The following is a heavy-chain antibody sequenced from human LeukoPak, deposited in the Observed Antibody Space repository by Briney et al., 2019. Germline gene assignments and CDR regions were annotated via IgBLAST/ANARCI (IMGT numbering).Heavy chain of an antibody. V-gene: IGHV3-30*04. Sequence: GGSLRLSCAASGFTFSSYAMHWVRQAPGKGLEWVAVISYDGSNKYYADSVKGRFTISRDNFKNTLYLQMNSLRAEDTAVYYCARVPSDIVATIGDYFDYWGQGTLVTVSS. CDR1: GFTFSSYA. CDR2: ISYDGSNK. J-gene: IGHJ4*02. CDR3: ARVPSDIVATIGDYFDY. D-gene: IGHD5-12*01.